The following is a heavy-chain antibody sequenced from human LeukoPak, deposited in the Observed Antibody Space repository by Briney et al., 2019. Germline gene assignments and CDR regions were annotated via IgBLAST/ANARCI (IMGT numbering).Heavy chain of an antibody. J-gene: IGHJ4*02. CDR2: ISSNSRNI. CDR3: ARMPLEIVTNFLDS. D-gene: IGHD4-11*01. Sequence: PGGSLRLSCAPPGFTFTSYSMNWVRQAPWKGQQWIPYISSNSRNINYADSVKGRFTISRDNAKNSLYLQMNTLRAEDTAVYYCARMPLEIVTNFLDSWGQGTLVTVSS. CDR1: GFTFTSYS. V-gene: IGHV3-48*04.